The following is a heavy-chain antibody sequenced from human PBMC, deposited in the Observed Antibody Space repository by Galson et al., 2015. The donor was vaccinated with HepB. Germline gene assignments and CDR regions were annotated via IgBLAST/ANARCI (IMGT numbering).Heavy chain of an antibody. Sequence: SVKVSCKASGYTFTSYYMHWVRQAPGQGLEWMGIINPSGGSTSYAQKFQGRVTMTRDTSTSTVYMELSSLRSEDTAVYYCATWAGITIFGVVGNAFDIWGQGTMVTVSS. CDR1: GYTFTSYY. CDR3: ATWAGITIFGVVGNAFDI. V-gene: IGHV1-46*01. J-gene: IGHJ3*02. CDR2: INPSGGST. D-gene: IGHD3-3*01.